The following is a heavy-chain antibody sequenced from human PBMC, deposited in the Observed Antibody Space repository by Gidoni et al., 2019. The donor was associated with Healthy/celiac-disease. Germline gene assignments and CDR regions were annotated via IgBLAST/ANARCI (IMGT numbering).Heavy chain of an antibody. CDR2: ISGSGGST. J-gene: IGHJ3*02. Sequence: EVQLVESGGGLVQPGGSLRLSCEASGFTFSSYAMSWVRQAPGKGLEWVSAISGSGGSTYYADSVKGRFTISRDNSKNTLYLQMNSLRAEDTAVYYCAKDPDYYDSSGYYYWDDAFDIWGQGTMVTVSS. CDR3: AKDPDYYDSSGYYYWDDAFDI. CDR1: GFTFSSYA. V-gene: IGHV3-23*04. D-gene: IGHD3-22*01.